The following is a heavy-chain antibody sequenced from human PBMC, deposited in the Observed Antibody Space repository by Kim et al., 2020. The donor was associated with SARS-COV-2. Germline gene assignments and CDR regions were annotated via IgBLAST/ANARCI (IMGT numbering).Heavy chain of an antibody. V-gene: IGHV3-43*01. CDR3: AKDRGSSWRLDFDY. CDR1: GFTFDDYT. Sequence: GGSLRLSCAASGFTFDDYTMHWVRQAPGKGLEWVSLISWDGGSTYYADSVKGRFTISRDNSKNSLYLQMNSLRTEDTALYYCAKDRGSSWRLDFDYWGQGTLVTVSS. J-gene: IGHJ4*02. D-gene: IGHD6-13*01. CDR2: ISWDGGST.